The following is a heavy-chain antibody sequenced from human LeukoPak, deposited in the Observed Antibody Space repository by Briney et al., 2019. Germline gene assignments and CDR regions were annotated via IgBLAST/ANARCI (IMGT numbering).Heavy chain of an antibody. CDR1: GYTFTSYY. CDR3: ARVGPHRKMATTRYHFDY. Sequence: ASVKVSCKASGYTFTSYYMHWVRQAPGQGLEWMEIINPSGGSTSYAQKFQGRVTMTRDMSTSTVYMELSSLRSEDTAVYYCARVGPHRKMATTRYHFDYWGQGTLVTVSS. CDR2: INPSGGST. D-gene: IGHD5-24*01. J-gene: IGHJ4*02. V-gene: IGHV1-46*01.